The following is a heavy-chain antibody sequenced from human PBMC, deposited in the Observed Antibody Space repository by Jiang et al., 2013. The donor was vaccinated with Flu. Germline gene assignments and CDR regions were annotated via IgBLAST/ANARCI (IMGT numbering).Heavy chain of an antibody. CDR3: ASGSSRYYYGSGSWDS. Sequence: QLLESGGGLVQPGGSLRLSCAASGFTFSSYSMNWVRQAPGKGLEWVSYISSSSSTIYYADSVKGRFTISRDNAKNSLYLQMNSLRAEDTAVYYCASGSSRYYYGSGSWDSWGQGTLVTVSS. CDR2: ISSSSSTI. V-gene: IGHV3-48*01. CDR1: GFTFSSYS. J-gene: IGHJ4*02. D-gene: IGHD3-10*01.